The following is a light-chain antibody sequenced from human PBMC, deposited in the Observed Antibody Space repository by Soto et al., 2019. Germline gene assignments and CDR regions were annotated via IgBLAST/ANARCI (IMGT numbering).Light chain of an antibody. CDR1: QSVSRN. V-gene: IGKV3-15*01. Sequence: EIVMTQSPATLSVSPGERATLSCRASQSVSRNLSWYQQKPGQPPRLLIYDASTRATGVPARFGGSGSGTEFTLTISGLQSEDFGVYYCQQYGDWPPDTFGQGTKVEI. J-gene: IGKJ2*01. CDR2: DAS. CDR3: QQYGDWPPDT.